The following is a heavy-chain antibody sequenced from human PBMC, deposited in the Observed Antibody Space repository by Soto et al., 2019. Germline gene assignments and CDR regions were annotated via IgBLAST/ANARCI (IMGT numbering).Heavy chain of an antibody. V-gene: IGHV3-33*01. Sequence: GGSLRLSCAASGFTFSSYGMHWVRQAPGKGLEWVAVIWYDGSNKYYADSVKGRFTISRDNSKNTLYLQMNSLRAEDTAVYYCARGGCGGDCRHHYYYYGMDVWGQGTTVTVSS. CDR2: IWYDGSNK. J-gene: IGHJ6*02. CDR1: GFTFSSYG. CDR3: ARGGCGGDCRHHYYYYGMDV. D-gene: IGHD2-21*02.